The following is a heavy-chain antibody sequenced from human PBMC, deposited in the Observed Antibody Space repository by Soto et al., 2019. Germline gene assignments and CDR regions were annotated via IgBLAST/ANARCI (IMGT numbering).Heavy chain of an antibody. CDR1: GFTFSSYS. CDR2: ISSSSSTI. V-gene: IGHV3-48*01. D-gene: IGHD5-12*01. J-gene: IGHJ4*02. CDR3: ARVGQYSGYDSKPYYFDY. Sequence: PGGSLRLSCAASGFTFSSYSMNWVRQAPGKGLEWVSYISSSSSTIYYADSVKGRFTISRDNAKNSLYLQMNSLRAEDTAVYYCARVGQYSGYDSKPYYFDYWGQGTLVTVSS.